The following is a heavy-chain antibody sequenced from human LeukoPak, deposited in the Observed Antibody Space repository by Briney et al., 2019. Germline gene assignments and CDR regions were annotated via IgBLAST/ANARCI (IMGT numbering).Heavy chain of an antibody. J-gene: IGHJ4*02. D-gene: IGHD4-17*01. CDR2: INPNSGGT. V-gene: IGHV1-2*02. CDR1: GYTFTGYY. Sequence: ASVKVSCKASGYTFTGYYMHWVRQAPGQGLEWMGWINPNSGGTNYAQKFQGRVTMTRDTSISTAYMELSRLRSDDTAVYYCAREKTTVTTSVDYWGQGTLVTVSS. CDR3: AREKTTVTTSVDY.